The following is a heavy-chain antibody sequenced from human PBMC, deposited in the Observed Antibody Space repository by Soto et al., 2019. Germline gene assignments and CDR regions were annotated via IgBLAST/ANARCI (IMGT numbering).Heavy chain of an antibody. CDR3: ATLNLAGTGLDY. Sequence: GASVKVSCKVSGYTLTELSMHWVRQAPGKGLEWMGGFDPEDGETIYAQKFQGRVTMTVVTSTDTAYMELSSLRSEDMVVYYCATLNLAGTGLDYWGQGTLVTVSS. D-gene: IGHD6-19*01. V-gene: IGHV1-24*01. CDR2: FDPEDGET. J-gene: IGHJ4*02. CDR1: GYTLTELS.